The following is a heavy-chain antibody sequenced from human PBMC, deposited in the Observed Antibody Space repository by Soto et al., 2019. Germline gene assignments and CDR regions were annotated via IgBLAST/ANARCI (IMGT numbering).Heavy chain of an antibody. V-gene: IGHV3-21*01. CDR1: GFTFSSYS. Sequence: EVQLVESGGGLVKPGGSLRLSCAASGFTFSSYSMNWVRQAPGKGLEWVSSISSSSSYIYYADSVKGRFTISRDNAKNSLYLKITSLRAEDTAVYDCAGPHRPNYDFWSGHPGDVGGKGTTVTVSS. CDR2: ISSSSSYI. D-gene: IGHD3-3*01. CDR3: AGPHRPNYDFWSGHPGDV. J-gene: IGHJ6*04.